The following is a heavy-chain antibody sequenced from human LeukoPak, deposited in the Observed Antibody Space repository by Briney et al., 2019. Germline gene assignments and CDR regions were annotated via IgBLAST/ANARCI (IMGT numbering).Heavy chain of an antibody. J-gene: IGHJ1*01. Sequence: GRSLRLSCAASGFTFSNYGMHWVRQAPGKGLEWVSVIYSGGSTFYADSVKGRFTISRDNSKNTLYLQMNSLRAEDTAVYYCASDSYSPEYFQHWGQGTLVTVSS. CDR2: IYSGGST. V-gene: IGHV3-NL1*01. D-gene: IGHD2-21*02. CDR3: ASDSYSPEYFQH. CDR1: GFTFSNYG.